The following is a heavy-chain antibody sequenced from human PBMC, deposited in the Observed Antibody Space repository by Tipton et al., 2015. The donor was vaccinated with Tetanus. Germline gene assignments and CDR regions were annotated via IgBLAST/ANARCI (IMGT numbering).Heavy chain of an antibody. D-gene: IGHD6-6*01. Sequence: SLRLSCAASGFTLNTYTIHWVRQGPGKGLECVVILYYSGRSKFYADSVRGRFTISRDSSKDTVYLQMNSLRIEDTALYYCAREGTSSSNDAFDLWGQGTIVTVSS. CDR3: AREGTSSSNDAFDL. J-gene: IGHJ3*01. CDR2: LYYSGRSK. CDR1: GFTLNTYT. V-gene: IGHV3-30*04.